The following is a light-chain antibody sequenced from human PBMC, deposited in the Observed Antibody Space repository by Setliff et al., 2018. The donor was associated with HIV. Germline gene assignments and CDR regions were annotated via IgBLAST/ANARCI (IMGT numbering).Light chain of an antibody. J-gene: IGLJ1*01. CDR1: SSDVGSYNR. CDR3: CSYAGSSTFPYV. CDR2: EVT. V-gene: IGLV2-23*02. Sequence: QSVLTQPASVSGSPGQSITISCTGTSSDVGSYNRVSWYQQHPGKAPKVMIYEVTKRPSGVSNRFSGSKSGNAASLTISGLQAEDEADYYCCSYAGSSTFPYVFGTGTNVTVL.